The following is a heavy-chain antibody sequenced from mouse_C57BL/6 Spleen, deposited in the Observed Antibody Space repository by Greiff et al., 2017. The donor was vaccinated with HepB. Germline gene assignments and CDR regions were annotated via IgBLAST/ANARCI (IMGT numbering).Heavy chain of an antibody. J-gene: IGHJ4*01. D-gene: IGHD2-1*01. CDR2: INPSSGDT. V-gene: IGHV1-4*01. CDR1: GYTFTSYT. CDR3: ARGDYGNNNAMDY. Sequence: VKLQESGAELARPGASVKMSCKASGYTFTSYTMHWVKQRTGQGLEWIGYINPSSGDTKYNQKFKDKATLTADKSSCTAYMQLISLTSEDSAVYYCARGDYGNNNAMDYWGQGTSVTVSS.